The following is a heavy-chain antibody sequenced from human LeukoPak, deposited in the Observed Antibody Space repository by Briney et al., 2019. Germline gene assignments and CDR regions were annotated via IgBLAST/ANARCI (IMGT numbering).Heavy chain of an antibody. J-gene: IGHJ3*02. V-gene: IGHV1-2*02. CDR1: GYTFTGYY. D-gene: IGHD3-22*01. Sequence: GASVKVSCKASGYTFTGYYMHWVRQAPGQGLEWMGWINPNSGGTNYAQKFQGRVTMTRDTSISTAYMELSRLRSDDTAVYYCARGEQWLGSYDAFDIWGQGTMVTVSS. CDR2: INPNSGGT. CDR3: ARGEQWLGSYDAFDI.